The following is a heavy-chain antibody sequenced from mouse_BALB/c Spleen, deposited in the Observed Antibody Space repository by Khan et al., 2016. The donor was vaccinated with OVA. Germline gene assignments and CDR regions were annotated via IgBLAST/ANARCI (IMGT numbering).Heavy chain of an antibody. CDR3: ARDRNYGNYWSMDY. J-gene: IGHJ4*01. D-gene: IGHD2-1*01. CDR2: IWAGGST. CDR1: GFSLTTYG. Sequence: QVQLKESGPGLVAPSQSLSITCTVSGFSLTTYGVHWVRQPPGKGLEWLGVIWAGGSTNFNSALMSRLSISKDHSKSQVFLKMNSLQTVDTDMYYCARDRNYGNYWSMDYWGQGTSVTVSS. V-gene: IGHV2-9*02.